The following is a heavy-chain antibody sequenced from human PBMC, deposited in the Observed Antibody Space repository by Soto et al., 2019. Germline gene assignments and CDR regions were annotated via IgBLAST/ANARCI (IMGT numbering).Heavy chain of an antibody. CDR3: ARGRTVSSIGPLLV. J-gene: IGHJ1*01. Sequence: QIQLVQSGAEVKKPGASVKVSCKASGYNFFDYGVSWVRQAPGQGLEWMGWVSPKSGNTDYARKVQGRVTMTTDISTSTDYMELRGLISDDAGVYYCARGRTVSSIGPLLVWGQGTLVSVSS. CDR2: VSPKSGNT. D-gene: IGHD1-1*01. V-gene: IGHV1-18*01. CDR1: GYNFFDYG.